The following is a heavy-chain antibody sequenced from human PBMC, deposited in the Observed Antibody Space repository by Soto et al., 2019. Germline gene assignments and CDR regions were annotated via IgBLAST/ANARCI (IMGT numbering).Heavy chain of an antibody. CDR2: IIPIFGIA. CDR3: ARAETGTKGPHYYYYYMDV. CDR1: GGTFSSYA. D-gene: IGHD1-7*01. Sequence: ASVKVSCKASGGTFSSYAISWVRQPPGQGLEWMGGIIPIFGIANYAQKFQGRVTITADKSTSTAYMELSSLRSEDTAVYYCARAETGTKGPHYYYYYMDVWGKGTTVTVSS. J-gene: IGHJ6*03. V-gene: IGHV1-69*10.